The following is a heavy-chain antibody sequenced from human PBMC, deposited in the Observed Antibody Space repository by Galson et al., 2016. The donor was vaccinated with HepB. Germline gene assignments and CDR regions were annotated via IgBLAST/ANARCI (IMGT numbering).Heavy chain of an antibody. CDR2: ISGSGAGT. J-gene: IGHJ4*02. Sequence: SLRLSCAASGFTFSTYAMSWVRQAPGKGLEWVSAISGSGAGTYYAGSVKGRFTISRDNSKNTLYLQMNRLRAEDTAVYYCARHSGAVDGIALDSWGQGTLVTVSS. CDR1: GFTFSTYA. D-gene: IGHD6-19*01. CDR3: ARHSGAVDGIALDS. V-gene: IGHV3-23*01.